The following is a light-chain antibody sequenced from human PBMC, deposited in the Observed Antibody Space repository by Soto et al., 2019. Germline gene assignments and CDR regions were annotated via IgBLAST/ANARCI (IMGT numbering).Light chain of an antibody. J-gene: IGLJ1*01. CDR1: SSDVGGYNY. CDR3: TSYAGGNNV. V-gene: IGLV2-8*01. Sequence: QSALTQPPSASGSPGQSVTISCTGTSSDVGGYNYVSWYQQHPGIVPKLMVYEVNKRPSGVPDRFSGSKSGNTASPTVSGLQAEDEADYYCTSYAGGNNVFGTGTKLTVL. CDR2: EVN.